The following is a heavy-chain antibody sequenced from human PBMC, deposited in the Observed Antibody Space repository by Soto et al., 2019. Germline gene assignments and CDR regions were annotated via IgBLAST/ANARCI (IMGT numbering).Heavy chain of an antibody. V-gene: IGHV1-69*01. J-gene: IGHJ4*02. CDR3: ASWGYYYDSSGPN. CDR2: IIPIFGTA. CDR1: GGTFSSYA. Sequence: QVQLVQSGAEVKKPGSSVKVSCKASGGTFSSYAISWVRQAPGQGLEWMGGIIPIFGTANYAQKFQGRVTITADESTSTADLELSRLRSEDTAVYYCASWGYYYDSSGPNWGQGTLVTVSS. D-gene: IGHD3-22*01.